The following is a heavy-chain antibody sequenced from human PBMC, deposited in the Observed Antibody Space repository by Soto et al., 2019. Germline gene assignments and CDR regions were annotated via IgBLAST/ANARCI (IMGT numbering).Heavy chain of an antibody. Sequence: QVQLVESGGGLVKPGGSLRLSCAASGFTFSDYYMSWIRQAPGKGLEWVSYISSSSSYTNYADSVKGRFTISRDNAKNTLFXQMNSLRAEDTAVYYCARVLVEIAAAGTFLDYFDYWGQGTLVTVSS. CDR3: ARVLVEIAAAGTFLDYFDY. J-gene: IGHJ4*02. CDR2: ISSSSSYT. V-gene: IGHV3-11*05. D-gene: IGHD6-13*01. CDR1: GFTFSDYY.